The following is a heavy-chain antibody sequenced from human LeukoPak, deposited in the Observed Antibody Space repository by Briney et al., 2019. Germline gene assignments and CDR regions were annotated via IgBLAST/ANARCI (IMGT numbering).Heavy chain of an antibody. CDR3: ARGGYRYDYYYYMDV. Sequence: KPGGSLRLSCAAPGFPLSDYYMNWIRQTPGKGLEWDSYITSCNSTYYRDSVKGRVTISRDNAKNSLYLQMNSLTAEDTAVYYCARGGYRYDYYYYMDVWGKGTTVTVSS. J-gene: IGHJ6*03. V-gene: IGHV3-11*04. CDR2: ITSCNST. D-gene: IGHD5-18*01. CDR1: GFPLSDYY.